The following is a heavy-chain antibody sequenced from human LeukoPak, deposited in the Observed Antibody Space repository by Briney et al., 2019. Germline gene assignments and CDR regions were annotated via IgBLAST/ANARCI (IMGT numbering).Heavy chain of an antibody. CDR1: GGSFSGYY. Sequence: SETLSLTCGVYGGSFSGYYWSWIRQPPGKGLEWIGEINRSGSTNYNPSLKSRVTISLDTSKNQFSLKLNSVTAADTAVYYCAREIAARPFYFYYYMDVWGKGTTVTVSS. D-gene: IGHD6-6*01. J-gene: IGHJ6*03. CDR3: AREIAARPFYFYYYMDV. CDR2: INRSGST. V-gene: IGHV4-34*01.